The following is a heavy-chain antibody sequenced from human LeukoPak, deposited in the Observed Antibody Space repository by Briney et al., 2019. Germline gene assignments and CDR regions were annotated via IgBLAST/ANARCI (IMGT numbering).Heavy chain of an antibody. CDR3: ARQMVRGVSWGWFDP. J-gene: IGHJ5*02. CDR1: GHSFTSYW. V-gene: IGHV5-51*01. Sequence: GESLKISCKGSGHSFTSYWIGWVRQMPGKGLEWMGIIYPGDSNTRYSPSFQGQVTISADKSISTAYLQWSSLKASDSAMYYCARQMVRGVSWGWFDPWGQGTLVTVSS. CDR2: IYPGDSNT. D-gene: IGHD3-10*01.